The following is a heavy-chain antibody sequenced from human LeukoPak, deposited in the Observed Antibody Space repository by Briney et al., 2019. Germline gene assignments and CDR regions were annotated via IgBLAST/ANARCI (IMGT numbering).Heavy chain of an antibody. CDR2: VSPNGYTK. V-gene: IGHV3-48*01. D-gene: IGHD2-2*01. Sequence: GRSLRLSCAASGFTLSNYNMNWVRQTPGKGLEWVSYVSPNGYTKHYADAVKGRFTISRDNAKDSLYPQMNSLRAEDTAVYYCARGVPAAISDWYFDLWGRGTLVTVSS. CDR3: ARGVPAAISDWYFDL. J-gene: IGHJ2*01. CDR1: GFTLSNYN.